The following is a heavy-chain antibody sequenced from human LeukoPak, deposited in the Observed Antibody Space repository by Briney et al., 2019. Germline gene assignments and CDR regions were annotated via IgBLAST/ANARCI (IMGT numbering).Heavy chain of an antibody. CDR3: AETKCRWGGYYYYYMDV. CDR2: ISYDGINK. J-gene: IGHJ6*03. D-gene: IGHD3-16*01. V-gene: IGHV3-30*18. CDR1: GFTFSNYG. Sequence: GGSLRLSCAASGFTFSNYGMHWVHQAPGKGLEWVAVISYDGINKYYADSVKGRFTISRDNSKNTLYLLMNSLRAEDTAVYYLAETKCRWGGYYYYYMDVWGKGTTVTISS.